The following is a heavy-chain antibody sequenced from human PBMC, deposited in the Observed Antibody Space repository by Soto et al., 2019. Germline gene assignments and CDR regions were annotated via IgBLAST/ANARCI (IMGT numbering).Heavy chain of an antibody. Sequence: GESLKISCAASGFTFSSYAMSWVRQAPGKGLEWVSAISGSGGSTYYADSVKGRFTISRDNSKNTLYLQMNSLRAEDTAVYYCAKHIPSSGYYLVRSPRDYYYGMDVWGQGTTVTVSS. V-gene: IGHV3-23*01. D-gene: IGHD3-22*01. CDR3: AKHIPSSGYYLVRSPRDYYYGMDV. J-gene: IGHJ6*02. CDR1: GFTFSSYA. CDR2: ISGSGGST.